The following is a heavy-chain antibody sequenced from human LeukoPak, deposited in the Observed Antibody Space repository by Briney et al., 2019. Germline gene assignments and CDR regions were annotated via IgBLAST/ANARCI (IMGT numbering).Heavy chain of an antibody. Sequence: SETLSLTCTVSGPSISPYRWSWIRPPPGKGLEWIGYAFYSVSPTYNPSLKSRLTISIERFANRFSLQLRSVTAADTAVYFCARHRPDLHGDFDFWGQGLLVAVSS. CDR3: ARHRPDLHGDFDF. J-gene: IGHJ4*02. V-gene: IGHV4-59*08. CDR2: AFYSVSP. CDR1: GPSISPYR. D-gene: IGHD3-10*01.